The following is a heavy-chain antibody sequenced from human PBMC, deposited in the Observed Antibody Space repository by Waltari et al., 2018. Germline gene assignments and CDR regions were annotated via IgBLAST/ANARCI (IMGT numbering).Heavy chain of an antibody. CDR1: GFTFSSYW. CDR2: VTQDGSEK. D-gene: IGHD3-22*01. V-gene: IGHV3-7*01. CDR3: ARVTTMIFDY. J-gene: IGHJ4*02. Sequence: EVQLVESGGGLVQPGGSLRLSCAASGFTFSSYWMSWVRQAPGKGLGWVDNVTQDGSEKYYVDSVKGRFTISRDNAKNSLYLQMNSLRAEDTAVYYCARVTTMIFDYWGQGTLVTVSS.